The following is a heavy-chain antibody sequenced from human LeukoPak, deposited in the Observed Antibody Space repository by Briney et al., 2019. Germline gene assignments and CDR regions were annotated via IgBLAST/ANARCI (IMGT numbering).Heavy chain of an antibody. J-gene: IGHJ4*02. D-gene: IGHD4-17*01. CDR3: AREAVTRTRRFDY. V-gene: IGHV4-39*07. CDR2: IYYSGST. Sequence: PSETLSLTCTVSGDSTRSSSYYWGWIRQPPGKGLEWIGNIYYSGSTYYNPSLKSRVTISVDTSKNQFSLKVSSVTAADTAVYYCAREAVTRTRRFDYWGQGTLVTVSS. CDR1: GDSTRSSSYY.